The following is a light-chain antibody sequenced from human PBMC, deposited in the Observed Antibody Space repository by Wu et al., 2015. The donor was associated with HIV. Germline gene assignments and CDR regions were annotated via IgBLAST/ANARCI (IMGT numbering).Light chain of an antibody. CDR2: KAS. CDR3: QQYSTSPYS. J-gene: IGKJ2*03. CDR1: QTINSW. Sequence: DIQMTQSPSTLSAGSVGDRVTITCRASQTINSWLAWYQQKPGKAPKLLMFKASSLETGVPSRFSGSGSGTEFTLTISSLQPDDFATYHCQQYSTSPYSFGQGTKVEMK. V-gene: IGKV1-5*03.